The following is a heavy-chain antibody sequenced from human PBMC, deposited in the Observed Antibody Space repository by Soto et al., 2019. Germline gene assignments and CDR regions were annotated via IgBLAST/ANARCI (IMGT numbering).Heavy chain of an antibody. CDR3: ARENTIFGALEIIDY. CDR2: ISGSGGDT. D-gene: IGHD3-3*01. V-gene: IGHV3-23*01. CDR1: GFAFAYYG. J-gene: IGHJ4*02. Sequence: ESGGGLVQPGGSLRLSCAASGFAFAYYGMTWVRQAPGKGLEWVSTISGSGGDTFSVDSVKGRFTISRDNSKNTLYLQMDSLRAEDTAVYYCARENTIFGALEIIDYWGQGTLVAVSS.